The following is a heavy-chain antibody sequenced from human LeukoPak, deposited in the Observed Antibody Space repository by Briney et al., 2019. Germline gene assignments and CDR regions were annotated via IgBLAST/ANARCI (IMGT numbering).Heavy chain of an antibody. Sequence: ASVKVSCKASGGTFSSYAISWVRQAPGQGLEWMGGIIPIFGTANYAQKFQGRVTITADKSTSTAYMELSSLRSEDTAVYYCASCKRFGELLSNWFDPWGQGTLVTVSS. CDR3: ASCKRFGELLSNWFDP. CDR1: GGTFSSYA. CDR2: IIPIFGTA. D-gene: IGHD3-10*01. J-gene: IGHJ5*02. V-gene: IGHV1-69*06.